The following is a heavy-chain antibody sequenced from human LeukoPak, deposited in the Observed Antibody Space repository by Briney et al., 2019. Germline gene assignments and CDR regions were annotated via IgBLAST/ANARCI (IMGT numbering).Heavy chain of an antibody. CDR1: GFTFTKAW. J-gene: IGHJ4*02. V-gene: IGHV3-15*01. Sequence: GGSLRLSCAASGFTFTKAWMAWVRQAPGKGLEWVGRIKSKIDGETTDYAAPVKDRFTISRDDSKNTLYLQMNSLRTEDTAVYYCTTRTGWYSYWGQGTLVTVSS. CDR2: IKSKIDGETT. D-gene: IGHD6-19*01. CDR3: TTRTGWYSY.